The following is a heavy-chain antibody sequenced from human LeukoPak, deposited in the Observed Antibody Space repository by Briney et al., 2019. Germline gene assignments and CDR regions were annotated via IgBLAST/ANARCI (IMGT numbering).Heavy chain of an antibody. CDR2: INVNSGGT. CDR3: ARPLGYFGGNSCYLEV. Sequence: ASVKVSCKASGYTFTGYYMLWVRQAPGQGLEWMGRINVNSGGTNYAPKFQGRVTMTRDTSISTAYMEPRRLRSDATAVYYRARPLGYFGGNSCYLEVWGKGATGTVSS. D-gene: IGHD2-2*01. V-gene: IGHV1-2*06. CDR1: GYTFTGYY. J-gene: IGHJ6*03.